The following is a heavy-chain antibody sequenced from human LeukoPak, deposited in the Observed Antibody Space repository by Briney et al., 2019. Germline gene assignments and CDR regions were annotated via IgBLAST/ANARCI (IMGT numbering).Heavy chain of an antibody. CDR2: MNPNSGNT. CDR3: ARSGDYYDSSGWAAFDY. Sequence: GASVKVSCKASGYTFTSYDINWVRQATGQGLEWMGWMNPNSGNTGYAQKFQGRVTMTRNTSISTAYMELSSLRSEDTAVYYCARSGDYYDSSGWAAFDYWGQGTLVTVSS. J-gene: IGHJ4*02. D-gene: IGHD3-22*01. V-gene: IGHV1-8*01. CDR1: GYTFTSYD.